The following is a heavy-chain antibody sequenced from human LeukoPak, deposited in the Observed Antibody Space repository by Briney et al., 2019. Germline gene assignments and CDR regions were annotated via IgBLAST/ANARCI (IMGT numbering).Heavy chain of an antibody. Sequence: AGGSLRLSCAASGFTFSSYAMSWVRQAPGKGLEWVSAISGSGGSTYYADSVKGRFTISRDNSKNTLYLQMNSLRAEDTAVYYCAKDRGIAVASYYFDYWGQGTLVTVSS. CDR1: GFTFSSYA. D-gene: IGHD6-19*01. CDR3: AKDRGIAVASYYFDY. V-gene: IGHV3-23*01. CDR2: ISGSGGST. J-gene: IGHJ4*02.